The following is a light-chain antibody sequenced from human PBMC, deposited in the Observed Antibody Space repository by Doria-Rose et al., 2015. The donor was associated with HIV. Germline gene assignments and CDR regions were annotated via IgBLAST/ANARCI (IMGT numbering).Light chain of an antibody. J-gene: IGKJ3*01. CDR1: QSLLYTSKNY. CDR3: QQHYDTPS. CDR2: WAS. V-gene: IGKV4-1*01. Sequence: DIRVTQSPESLGMSLGERATLNCKSNQSLLYTSKNYLAWYQQKPGQPPKLLIYWASTRQSGVPAQFSGSGSGTDFTLTISSLEAEDVAVYYCQQHYDTPSFGPGTTVDIK.